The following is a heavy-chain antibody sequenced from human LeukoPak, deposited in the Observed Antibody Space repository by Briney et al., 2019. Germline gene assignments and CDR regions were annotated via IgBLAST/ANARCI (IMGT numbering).Heavy chain of an antibody. CDR1: GFTFSSYI. J-gene: IGHJ6*03. CDR2: ISSSSSHI. CDR3: ARDGSSEKYYYYYMDV. V-gene: IGHV3-21*01. D-gene: IGHD6-19*01. Sequence: GGSLRLSCAASGFTFSSYIMNWVREAPGKGLEGVSSISSSSSHIYYADSVKGRFTISRDNAKNSLYLQMNRLRAEDTAVYYCARDGSSEKYYYYYMDVWGKGTTVTVSS.